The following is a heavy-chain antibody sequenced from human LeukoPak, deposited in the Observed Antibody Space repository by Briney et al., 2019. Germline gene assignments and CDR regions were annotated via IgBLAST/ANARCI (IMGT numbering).Heavy chain of an antibody. V-gene: IGHV3-23*01. D-gene: IGHD6-19*01. CDR2: ISGSGGST. CDR1: GFTFSTYA. Sequence: GGSLRLSCAASGFTFSTYAMSWVRQAPGKGLEWVSGISGSGGSTYYADSVKGRFTISRDNSKNTLYLQMNSLRAEDTAVYYCAKDHSSGWYSVYYYYGMDVWGQGTTVTVSS. J-gene: IGHJ6*02. CDR3: AKDHSSGWYSVYYYYGMDV.